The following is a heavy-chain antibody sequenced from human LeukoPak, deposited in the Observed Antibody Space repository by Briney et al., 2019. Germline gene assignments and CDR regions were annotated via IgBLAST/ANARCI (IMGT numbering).Heavy chain of an antibody. D-gene: IGHD3-10*01. V-gene: IGHV1-46*01. CDR2: INPSSGST. Sequence: ASVKVSCKVSGYTFTNYYMHWVRQAPGQGLEWMGIINPSSGSTSYAQKFQGRVTMTRDTSTSTVYMELSSLRSEDTAVYYCARERGSIGFDYWGQGTLVTVSS. CDR1: GYTFTNYY. CDR3: ARERGSIGFDY. J-gene: IGHJ4*02.